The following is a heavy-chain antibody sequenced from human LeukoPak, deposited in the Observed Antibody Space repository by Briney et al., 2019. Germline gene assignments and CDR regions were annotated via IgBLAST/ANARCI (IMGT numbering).Heavy chain of an antibody. V-gene: IGHV3-74*01. J-gene: IGHJ6*03. CDR2: INTDGSST. CDR1: GFTLSKYW. D-gene: IGHD6-13*01. Sequence: GGCLRLSCAASGFTLSKYWMHWVRQAPGKGLVWVSRINTDGSSTSYADSVKGRFTISRDNAKNTLYLQMNSLRAEGTAVYYCARSEYSSTWYGDYYYYYMDVWGKGTTVTVSS. CDR3: ARSEYSSTWYGDYYYYYMDV.